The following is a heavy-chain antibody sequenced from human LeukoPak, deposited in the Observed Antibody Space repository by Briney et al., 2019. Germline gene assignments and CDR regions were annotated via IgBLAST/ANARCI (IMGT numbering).Heavy chain of an antibody. Sequence: ASVKVSCKASGYTFTGYYMHWVRQAPGQGLEWMGWINPNSGGTNYAQKLQGRVTMTTDTSTSTAYMELRSLRSDDTAVYYCARDRDNIVVVPAAIGEAAFDIWGQGTMVTVSS. J-gene: IGHJ3*02. CDR3: ARDRDNIVVVPAAIGEAAFDI. CDR2: INPNSGGT. D-gene: IGHD2-2*01. CDR1: GYTFTGYY. V-gene: IGHV1-2*02.